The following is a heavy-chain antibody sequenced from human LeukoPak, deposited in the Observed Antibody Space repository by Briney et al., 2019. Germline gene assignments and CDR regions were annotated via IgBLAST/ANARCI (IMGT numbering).Heavy chain of an antibody. CDR1: GGSFSGYY. V-gene: IGHV4-34*01. CDR2: INHSGST. J-gene: IGHJ5*02. Sequence: SETLSLTCAVYGGSFSGYYWSWIRQPPGKGMEWIGEINHSGSTNYNPSLKSRVTISVDTSKNQFSLKLSSVTAADTAVYYCARGGGYSSGWYGGVGFDPWGQGTLVTVSS. D-gene: IGHD6-19*01. CDR3: ARGGGYSSGWYGGVGFDP.